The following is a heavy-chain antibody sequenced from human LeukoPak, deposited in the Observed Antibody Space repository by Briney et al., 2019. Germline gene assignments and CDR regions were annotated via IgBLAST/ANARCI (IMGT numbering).Heavy chain of an antibody. CDR2: IHYDGSNN. Sequence: GGSLRLSCAASGFTFSSYAMHWVRQAPGKGLEWVAFIHYDGSNNYYADSVKGRFTISRDNAKNSLYLQMNSLRAEDTAVYYCARDRFRYSSGWYMGFDPWGQGTLVTVSS. V-gene: IGHV3-30*02. D-gene: IGHD6-19*01. CDR3: ARDRFRYSSGWYMGFDP. J-gene: IGHJ5*02. CDR1: GFTFSSYA.